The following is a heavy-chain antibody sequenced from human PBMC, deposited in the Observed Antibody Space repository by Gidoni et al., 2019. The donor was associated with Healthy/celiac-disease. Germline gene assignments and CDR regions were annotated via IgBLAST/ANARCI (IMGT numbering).Heavy chain of an antibody. CDR1: GGSFSGYY. CDR3: ARDYVAMVGWFDP. Sequence: QVQLQQWGAGLLKPSETLSLTCAVYGGSFSGYYWSWIRQPPGKGLEWSGAINHSGSTNYNPSLKSRVTISVDTSKNQFSLKLSSVTAADTAVYYCARDYVAMVGWFDPWGQGTLVTVSS. J-gene: IGHJ5*02. D-gene: IGHD2-15*01. V-gene: IGHV4-34*01. CDR2: INHSGST.